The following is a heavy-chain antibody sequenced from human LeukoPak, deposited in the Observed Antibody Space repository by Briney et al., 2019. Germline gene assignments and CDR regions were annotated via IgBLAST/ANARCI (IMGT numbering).Heavy chain of an antibody. CDR2: ISSSSSYI. D-gene: IGHD1-20*01. CDR3: ARGGDNWNLARAFDI. V-gene: IGHV3-21*01. CDR1: GFTFSSYT. Sequence: GGSLRLSCAASGFTFSSYTMNWVRQAPGKGLEWVSSISSSSSYIYYADSVKGRFTISRDNAKNSLYLQMNSLRAEDTAVYYCARGGDNWNLARAFDIWGQGTMVTVSS. J-gene: IGHJ3*02.